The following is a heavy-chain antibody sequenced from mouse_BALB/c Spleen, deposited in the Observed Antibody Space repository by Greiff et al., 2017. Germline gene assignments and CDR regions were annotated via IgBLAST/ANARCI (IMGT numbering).Heavy chain of an antibody. CDR2: INSNGGST. V-gene: IGHV5-6-3*01. J-gene: IGHJ4*01. CDR1: GFTFSSYG. D-gene: IGHD2-10*02. Sequence: EVKLMESGGGLVQPGGSLKLSCAASGFTFSSYGMSWVRQTPDKRLELVATINSNGGSTYYPDSVKGRFTISRDNAKNTLYLQMSSLKSEDTAMYYCARSYGNYVYYAMDYWGQGTSVTVSS. CDR3: ARSYGNYVYYAMDY.